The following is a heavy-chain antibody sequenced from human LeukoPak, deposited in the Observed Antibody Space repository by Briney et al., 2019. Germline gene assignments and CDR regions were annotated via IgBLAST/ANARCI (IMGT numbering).Heavy chain of an antibody. D-gene: IGHD2-15*01. CDR2: INHSGST. V-gene: IGHV4-34*01. CDR1: GGSFSGYY. CDR3: ARGLDGSSSGY. Sequence: SETLSLTCAVYGGSFSGYYWSWIRQPPGKGLEWIGEINHSGSTNYNPSLKSRVTISVDTSKNQFPLKLSSVTAADTAVYYCARGLDGSSSGYWGQGTLVTVFS. J-gene: IGHJ4*02.